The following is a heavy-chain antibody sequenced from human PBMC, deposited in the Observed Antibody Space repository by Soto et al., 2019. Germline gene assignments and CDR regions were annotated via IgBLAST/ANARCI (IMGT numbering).Heavy chain of an antibody. Sequence: VQLMQSGAEVKQTGSSVKVSCKASGGTFSSHSINWVRQAPGQGLEWMGGIITLFGTASDAQNFQGRVTITADQSTSTAYMELNSLRSDDTAVYYCAREVGYGDCSAALLDWGQGTLVTVSS. CDR3: AREVGYGDCSAALLD. CDR2: IITLFGTA. J-gene: IGHJ4*02. D-gene: IGHD4-17*01. CDR1: GGTFSSHS. V-gene: IGHV1-69*01.